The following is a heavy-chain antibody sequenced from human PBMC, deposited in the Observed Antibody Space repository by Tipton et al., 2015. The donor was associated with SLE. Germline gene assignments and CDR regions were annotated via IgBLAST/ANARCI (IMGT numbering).Heavy chain of an antibody. V-gene: IGHV4-39*07. CDR1: GGSISSSNYY. Sequence: TLSLTCTVSGGSISSSNYYWGWIRQPPGKGLEWIGSIYYSGSTYYNPSLKSRVSISVDTSKNQLSLRLSSVTAADTAVYYWARATDWNLSPDVWGKGTTVTVSS. CDR2: IYYSGST. CDR3: ARATDWNLSPDV. D-gene: IGHD1-7*01. J-gene: IGHJ6*04.